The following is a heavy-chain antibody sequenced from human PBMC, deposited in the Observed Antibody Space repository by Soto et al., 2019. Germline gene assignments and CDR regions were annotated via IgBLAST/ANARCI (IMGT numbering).Heavy chain of an antibody. J-gene: IGHJ6*02. CDR1: GVSFSVYP. CDR3: ANLLNVAAAGTPHYYGVDV. Sequence: PGGSLSLPCAASGVSFSVYPVNWVRQAPGKGLEWVAFIPFDGSKTYYSDSVKGRFTISRDNSKNTVSLQMNNLRPGDAAVYHCANLLNVAAAGTPHYYGVDVWGQGTTVTVSS. V-gene: IGHV3-30*04. CDR2: IPFDGSKT. D-gene: IGHD6-13*01.